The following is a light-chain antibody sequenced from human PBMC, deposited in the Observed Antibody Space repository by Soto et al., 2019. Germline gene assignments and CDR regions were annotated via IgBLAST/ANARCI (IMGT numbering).Light chain of an antibody. CDR2: RTS. Sequence: EIVLTQSPDTLSLSPGERATLSCRASQSVGSSFLAWYQQKPGQAPRLLIYRTSTRATGIPDRFTGSGSGTDFTLTISRLEPEDVAVYYCQQYENSPLTFGGGTKVEIK. CDR3: QQYENSPLT. J-gene: IGKJ4*01. CDR1: QSVGSSF. V-gene: IGKV3-20*01.